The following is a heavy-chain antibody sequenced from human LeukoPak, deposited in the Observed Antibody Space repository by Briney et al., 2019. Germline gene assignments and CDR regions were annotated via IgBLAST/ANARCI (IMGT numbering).Heavy chain of an antibody. Sequence: GGSLRLSCAASGFTFDDYAMHWLRQAPGKGLEGVAGISWNSGSIGYADSVKGRFTISRDNAKNSLYLQMNSLRAEDTALYYCAKEDRRGRHFDYWGQGTLVTVSS. J-gene: IGHJ4*02. V-gene: IGHV3-9*01. CDR3: AKEDRRGRHFDY. CDR1: GFTFDDYA. D-gene: IGHD3-16*01. CDR2: ISWNSGSI.